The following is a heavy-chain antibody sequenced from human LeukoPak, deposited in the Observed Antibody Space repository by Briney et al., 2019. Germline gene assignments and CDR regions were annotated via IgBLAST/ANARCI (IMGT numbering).Heavy chain of an antibody. Sequence: GGSLRLSCAASGFTFSSYGMHWVRQAPGKGLEWVAVIWYDGSNKYYADSVKGRFTISRDNSKNTLYLQMNSLRAEDTAVYYCARGLTTTPNWFDPWGQGTLVTVSS. D-gene: IGHD4-17*01. CDR3: ARGLTTTPNWFDP. J-gene: IGHJ5*02. CDR2: IWYDGSNK. V-gene: IGHV3-33*01. CDR1: GFTFSSYG.